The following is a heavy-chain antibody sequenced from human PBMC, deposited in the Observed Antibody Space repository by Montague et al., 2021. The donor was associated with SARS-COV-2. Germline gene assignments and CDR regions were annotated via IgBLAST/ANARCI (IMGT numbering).Heavy chain of an antibody. CDR1: GGSLNNYF. Sequence: SETLSLTCTVSGGSLNNYFWSWIRQPPGKGLEWVGYISDSGSTKYNPSLQSRVTISVDTARNQFSLKLLSVTAADTALYYCARVDSSGPGEDWGQGILVSVSS. J-gene: IGHJ4*02. V-gene: IGHV4-59*08. CDR2: ISDSGST. D-gene: IGHD3-22*01. CDR3: ARVDSSGPGED.